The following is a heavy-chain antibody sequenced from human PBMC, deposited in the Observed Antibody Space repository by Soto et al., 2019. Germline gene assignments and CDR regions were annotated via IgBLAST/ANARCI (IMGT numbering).Heavy chain of an antibody. CDR2: IYYSGST. CDR1: GGSISSSSYY. V-gene: IGHV4-39*01. Sequence: KPSETLSLTCTVSGGSISSSSYYWGWIRQPPXKGLEWIGSIYYSGSTYYNPSLKSRVTISVDTSKNQFSLKLSSVTAADTAVYYCARHDLGVQLWLIPPFDYWGQGTLVTVSS. CDR3: ARHDLGVQLWLIPPFDY. J-gene: IGHJ4*02. D-gene: IGHD5-18*01.